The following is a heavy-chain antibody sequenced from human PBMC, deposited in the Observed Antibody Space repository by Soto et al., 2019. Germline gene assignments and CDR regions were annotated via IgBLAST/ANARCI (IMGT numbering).Heavy chain of an antibody. CDR2: IYSGGST. CDR1: GFTVSSNY. CDR3: AKRELESLVYYYYGMDV. J-gene: IGHJ6*02. Sequence: GGSLRLSCAASGFTVSSNYMSWVRQAPGKGLEWVSVIYSGGSTKYADSVKGRFTISRDNSKNTLYLQMNSLRAEDTAVYYCAKRELESLVYYYYGMDVWGQGTTVTVSS. V-gene: IGHV3-53*01. D-gene: IGHD1-1*01.